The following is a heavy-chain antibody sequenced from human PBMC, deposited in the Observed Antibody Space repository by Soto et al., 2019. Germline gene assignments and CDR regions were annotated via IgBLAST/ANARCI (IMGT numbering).Heavy chain of an antibody. D-gene: IGHD2-2*01. CDR2: IYPGDSDT. Sequence: PGESLKISCKGSGYSFTSYWIGWVRQMPGKGLEWMGIIYPGDSDTRYSPSFQGQVTISADKSISTAYLQWSSLKASDTAMYYCARDRYCSSTSCYISYGMDVWGQGTTVTVSS. CDR1: GYSFTSYW. V-gene: IGHV5-51*01. CDR3: ARDRYCSSTSCYISYGMDV. J-gene: IGHJ6*02.